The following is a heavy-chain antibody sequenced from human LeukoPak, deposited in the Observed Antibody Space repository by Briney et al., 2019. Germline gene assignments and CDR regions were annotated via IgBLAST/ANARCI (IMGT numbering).Heavy chain of an antibody. D-gene: IGHD1-14*01. CDR2: ISGSSSLI. CDR3: ARGSEHLDNWFDP. Sequence: PGGSLRLSCAAPGFIFSNYGMNWVRQAPGKGLERISYISGSSSLIHQADSVKGRFIISRDNAKNLVSLQMSSLRDEDTAVYYCARGSEHLDNWFDPWGQRTLVTVSS. J-gene: IGHJ5*02. CDR1: GFIFSNYG. V-gene: IGHV3-48*02.